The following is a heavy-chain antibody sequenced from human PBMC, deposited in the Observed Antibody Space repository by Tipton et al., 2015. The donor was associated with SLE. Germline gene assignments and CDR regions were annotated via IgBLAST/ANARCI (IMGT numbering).Heavy chain of an antibody. V-gene: IGHV4-39*07. Sequence: TLSLTCTVSGGSISSTGYFWGWFRPPPGKGLEGIGTLFFIGKTFYNPSHKSRVTISIDTPKNQFSLNVNSLTAADTAVYYCAILARSRLVDHSGQGTLVTVSS. J-gene: IGHJ4*02. D-gene: IGHD2/OR15-2a*01. CDR2: LFFIGKT. CDR3: AILARSRLVDH. CDR1: GGSISSTGYF.